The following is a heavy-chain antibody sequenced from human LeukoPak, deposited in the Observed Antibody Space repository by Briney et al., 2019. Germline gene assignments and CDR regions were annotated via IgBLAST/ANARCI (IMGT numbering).Heavy chain of an antibody. Sequence: SETLSLTYAVYGGSFSGYYWSWIRQPPGKGLEWIGEINHSGSTNYNPSLKSRVTISVDTSKNQFSLKLSSVTAADTAVYYCARRDGYNTDYWGQGTLVTVSS. CDR2: INHSGST. D-gene: IGHD5-24*01. CDR1: GGSFSGYY. J-gene: IGHJ4*02. CDR3: ARRDGYNTDY. V-gene: IGHV4-34*09.